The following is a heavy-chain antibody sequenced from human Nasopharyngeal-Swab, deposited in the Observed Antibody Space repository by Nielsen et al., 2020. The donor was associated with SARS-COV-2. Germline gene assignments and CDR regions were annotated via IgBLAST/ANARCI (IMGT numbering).Heavy chain of an antibody. D-gene: IGHD2-15*01. Sequence: SETLSLTCAVYGGSFSGYYWSWIRQPPGKGLEWIGAINHSGSTNYNPSLKSRVTISVDTSKNQFSLKLSSVTAADTAVYYCARGPLPRYCSGGSCYSRYYYYMDVWGKGTTVTVFS. CDR2: INHSGST. V-gene: IGHV4-34*01. CDR1: GGSFSGYY. CDR3: ARGPLPRYCSGGSCYSRYYYYMDV. J-gene: IGHJ6*03.